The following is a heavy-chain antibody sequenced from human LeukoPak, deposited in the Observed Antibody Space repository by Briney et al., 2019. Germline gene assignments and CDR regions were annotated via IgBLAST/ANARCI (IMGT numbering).Heavy chain of an antibody. CDR1: GGSFSGYY. V-gene: IGHV4-34*01. CDR2: INHSGST. D-gene: IGHD6-19*01. CDR3: ARGSGIAVAEICFDY. J-gene: IGHJ4*02. Sequence: KPSETLSLTCAVYGGSFSGYYWSWIRQPPGKGLEWIGEINHSGSTNYNPSLKSRVTISVDTSKNQFSLRLSSVTAADTAVYYCARGSGIAVAEICFDYWGQGTLVTASS.